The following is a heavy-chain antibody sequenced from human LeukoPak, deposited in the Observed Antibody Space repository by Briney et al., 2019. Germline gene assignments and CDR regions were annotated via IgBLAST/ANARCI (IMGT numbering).Heavy chain of an antibody. CDR3: ARADRLHGGPHRIGP. J-gene: IGHJ5*02. V-gene: IGHV1-2*02. Sequence: ASVKVSCRASGYSFADYYMHWVRQAPGQGLEWMGWINPYTGGTLSAQKFQGRVTMTRDTSITTVYMEVSWLTSDDTAIYYCARADRLHGGPHRIGPWGQGTLVTVSS. D-gene: IGHD1-14*01. CDR2: INPYTGGT. CDR1: GYSFADYY.